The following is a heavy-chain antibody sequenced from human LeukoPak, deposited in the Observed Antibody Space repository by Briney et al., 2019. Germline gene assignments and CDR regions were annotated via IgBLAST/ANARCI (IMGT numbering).Heavy chain of an antibody. CDR2: ISDSGGTT. V-gene: IGHV3-23*01. Sequence: PGGSLRLSCAVSGITLSNYGMSWVRQAPGKGLEWVAGISDSGGTTNYADSVKGRFTVSRDNPKNTLYLQMNGLRAEDTAVYFCAKRGVVIRVILVGFHKQAYYFESWGQGVLVTVSS. CDR1: GITLSNYG. CDR3: AKRGVVIRVILVGFHKQAYYFES. D-gene: IGHD3-22*01. J-gene: IGHJ4*02.